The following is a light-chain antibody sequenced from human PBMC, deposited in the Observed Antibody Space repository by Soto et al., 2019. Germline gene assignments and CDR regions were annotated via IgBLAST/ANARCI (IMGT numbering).Light chain of an antibody. CDR2: EVS. V-gene: IGLV2-14*01. CDR1: SSDVGGFNS. J-gene: IGLJ1*01. Sequence: QSALTQPASVSGSPGQSITISCTGTSSDVGGFNSVSWYQQHPGNAPKLMIYEVSDRPSGVSNRFSGSKSGNTASLTISGLQAEDEADYYCSSYTSSNTYVFGTGTQLTVL. CDR3: SSYTSSNTYV.